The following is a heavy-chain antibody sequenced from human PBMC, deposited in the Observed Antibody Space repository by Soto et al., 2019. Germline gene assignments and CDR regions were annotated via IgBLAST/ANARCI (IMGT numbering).Heavy chain of an antibody. CDR2: ISGSGGST. CDR1: GFPFSSYA. CDR3: AKGSVPHTTVTPFDI. D-gene: IGHD4-17*01. J-gene: IGHJ3*02. Sequence: GGSLRLSCASSGFPFSSYAMSWVRQAPGKGLEWVSAISGSGGSTYYADSVKGRFTISRDNSKSTLYLQMNSLRAEDTAVYYCAKGSVPHTTVTPFDIWGQGTMVTVSS. V-gene: IGHV3-23*01.